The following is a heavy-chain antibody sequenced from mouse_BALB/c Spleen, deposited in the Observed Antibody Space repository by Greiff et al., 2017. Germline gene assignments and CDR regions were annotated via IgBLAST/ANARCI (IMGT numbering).Heavy chain of an antibody. J-gene: IGHJ2*01. V-gene: IGHV5-17*02. CDR1: GFTFSSFG. CDR3: ARGVLWAFYAMDD. Sequence: EVMLVESGGGLVQPGGSRKLSCAASGFTFSSFGMHWVRQAPEKGLEWVAYISSGSSTIYYADTVKGRFTISRDNPKNTLFLQMTSLRSEDTAMYYCARGVLWAFYAMDDWGQGTTLTVSS. CDR2: ISSGSSTI. D-gene: IGHD1-1*02.